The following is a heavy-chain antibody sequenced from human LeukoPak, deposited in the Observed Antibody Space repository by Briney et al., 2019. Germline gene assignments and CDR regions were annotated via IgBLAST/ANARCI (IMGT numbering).Heavy chain of an antibody. CDR2: IYTSGST. Sequence: SQTLSLTCTVSGGSISSGSYYWSWIRQPAGKGLEWIGRIYTSGSTNYNPSLKSRVTISVDTSKNQFSLKLSSATAADTAVYYCARERDYVWGSYRYSPCFDYWGQGTLVTVSS. V-gene: IGHV4-61*02. D-gene: IGHD3-16*02. CDR3: ARERDYVWGSYRYSPCFDY. J-gene: IGHJ4*02. CDR1: GGSISSGSYY.